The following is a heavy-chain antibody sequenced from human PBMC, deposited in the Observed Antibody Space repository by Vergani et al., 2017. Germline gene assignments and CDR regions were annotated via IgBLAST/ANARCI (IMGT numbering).Heavy chain of an antibody. CDR1: GFTFSSYW. CDR2: IKQDGSEK. CDR3: ASLRFGRAFDI. J-gene: IGHJ3*02. V-gene: IGHV3-7*01. D-gene: IGHD3-10*01. Sequence: EVQLVESGGGLVQPGGSLRLSCAASGFTFSSYWMSWVRQAPGKGLEWVANIKQDGSEKYYVDSVKGRFTISRDNAKNSLYLQMNSLRAEDTAVYYCASLRFGRAFDIWGQGKMVTVSS.